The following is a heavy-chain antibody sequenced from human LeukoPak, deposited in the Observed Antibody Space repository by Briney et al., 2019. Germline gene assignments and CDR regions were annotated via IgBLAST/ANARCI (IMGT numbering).Heavy chain of an antibody. D-gene: IGHD2-15*01. CDR2: IYYSGST. Sequence: GSLRLSCAASGFTFSSYSMNWVRQPPGKGLEWIGSIYYSGSTYYNPSLKSRVTISVDTSKNQFSLKLSSVTAADTAVYYCARHRLNIVVVVAPTYSWFDPWGQGTLVTVSS. CDR1: GFTFSSYSMN. V-gene: IGHV4-39*01. CDR3: ARHRLNIVVVVAPTYSWFDP. J-gene: IGHJ5*02.